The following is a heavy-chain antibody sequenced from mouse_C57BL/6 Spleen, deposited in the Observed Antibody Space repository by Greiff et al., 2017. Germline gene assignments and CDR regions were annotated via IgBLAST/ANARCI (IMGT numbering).Heavy chain of an antibody. V-gene: IGHV1-81*01. J-gene: IGHJ4*01. D-gene: IGHD1-1*01. CDR3: ARWDRDYYGSYYYAMDY. CDR1: GYTFTSYG. Sequence: QVQLQQSGAELARPGASVKLSCKASGYTFTSYGISWVKQRTGQGLEWIGEIYPRSGNTYYNEKFKGKATLTADKSSSTAYMELRSLTSEDSAVYFCARWDRDYYGSYYYAMDYWGQGTSVTVSS. CDR2: IYPRSGNT.